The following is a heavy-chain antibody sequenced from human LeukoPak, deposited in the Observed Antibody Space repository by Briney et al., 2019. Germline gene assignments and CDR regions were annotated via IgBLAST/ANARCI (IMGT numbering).Heavy chain of an antibody. CDR2: IDPSDSYT. D-gene: IGHD6-13*01. CDR3: ASGHSSSWYSYFQH. V-gene: IGHV5-10-1*01. Sequence: GESLRISCKGSGYSFTSYWISWVRQMPGKGLEWMGRIDPSDSYTNYSPSFRGHVTISADKSISTAYLQWSSLKASDAAMYYCASGHSSSWYSYFQHWGQGTLVTVSS. CDR1: GYSFTSYW. J-gene: IGHJ1*01.